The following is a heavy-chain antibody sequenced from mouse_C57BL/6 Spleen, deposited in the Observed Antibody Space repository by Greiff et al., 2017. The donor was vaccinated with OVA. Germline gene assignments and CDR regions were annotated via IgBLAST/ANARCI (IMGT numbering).Heavy chain of an antibody. CDR1: GFSFTSYA. V-gene: IGHV2-9-1*01. CDR2: IWTGGGT. Sequence: VQLVESGPGLVAPSQSLSITCTVSGFSFTSYAISWVRQPPGKGLEWLGVIWTGGGTNYNSALKSRLSISKDNSKSQVFLKMNSLQTDDTARYYCARSTIGIDMAMDYWGQGTSVTVSS. CDR3: ARSTIGIDMAMDY. D-gene: IGHD2-14*01. J-gene: IGHJ4*01.